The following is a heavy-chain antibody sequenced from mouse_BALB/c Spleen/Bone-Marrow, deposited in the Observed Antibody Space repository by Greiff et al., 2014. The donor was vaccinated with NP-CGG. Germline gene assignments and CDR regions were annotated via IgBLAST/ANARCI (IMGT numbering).Heavy chain of an antibody. CDR1: GFDIKDTY. D-gene: IGHD1-1*01. Sequence: VQLQQSGAELVKPGASVKLSCTTSGFDIKDTYIHWVKRRPEQGLDWIGRIDPADDTTIYDPKFQDKATITTDTSSSMAYLQLSSLTTEDAAVDFYSRGTKYYFDYWGQGTTLTVSS. CDR3: SRGTKYYFDY. V-gene: IGHV14-3*02. J-gene: IGHJ2*01. CDR2: IDPADDTT.